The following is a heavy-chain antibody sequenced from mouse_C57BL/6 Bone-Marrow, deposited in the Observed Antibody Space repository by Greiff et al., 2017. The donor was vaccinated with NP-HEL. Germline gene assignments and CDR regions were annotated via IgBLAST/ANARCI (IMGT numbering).Heavy chain of an antibody. J-gene: IGHJ1*03. CDR2: INPSNGGT. Sequence: QVQLQQSGTELVKPGASVKLSCKASGYTFTSYWMHWVKQRPGQGLEWIGNINPSNGGTNYNEKFKSKATLTVDKSSSTAYMQLSSLTSEDSAVYYCAKGINYYGSSHWYFDVWGTGTTVTVSS. D-gene: IGHD1-1*01. CDR1: GYTFTSYW. CDR3: AKGINYYGSSHWYFDV. V-gene: IGHV1-53*01.